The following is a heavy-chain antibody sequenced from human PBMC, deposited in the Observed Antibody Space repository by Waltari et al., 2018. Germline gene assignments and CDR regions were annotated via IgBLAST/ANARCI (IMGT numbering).Heavy chain of an antibody. D-gene: IGHD3-3*01. CDR3: ARSGGGTTSFGVAE. Sequence: QLKLVQSGAAVKQSGAPVKVSCMATGSTFTTCFIHWVRQTPGQGLEWMGRINPKSGDTSYAQRFHGRVTMTGDTSISTAYMEVTGLRSDDTAIYYCARSGGGTTSFGVAEWGQGSLVTVSS. J-gene: IGHJ4*02. CDR2: INPKSGDT. V-gene: IGHV1-2*06. CDR1: GSTFTTCF.